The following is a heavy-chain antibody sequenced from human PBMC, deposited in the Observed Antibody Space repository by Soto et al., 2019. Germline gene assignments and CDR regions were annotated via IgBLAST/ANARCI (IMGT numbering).Heavy chain of an antibody. Sequence: ASVKVSCKASGYTFTGYYMHWVRQAPGQGLEWMGWINPNSGGTNYAQKFQGWVTMTGDTSISTAYMELSRLRSDDTAVYYCARAFYYDILPCYFGPPVPDAFDIWGQGPMVTVSS. CDR3: ARAFYYDILPCYFGPPVPDAFDI. CDR1: GYTFTGYY. J-gene: IGHJ3*02. D-gene: IGHD3-9*01. V-gene: IGHV1-2*04. CDR2: INPNSGGT.